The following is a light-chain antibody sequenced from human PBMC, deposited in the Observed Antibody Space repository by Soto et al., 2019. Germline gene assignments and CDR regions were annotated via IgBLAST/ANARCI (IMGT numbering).Light chain of an antibody. CDR3: QQFGTSSLVT. CDR1: QSVNTKY. J-gene: IGKJ3*01. CDR2: GVS. V-gene: IGKV3-20*01. Sequence: EIVLTQSPGTLSLSPGERATLSCRASQSVNTKYLAWYQQKPGQAPRLLISGVSSRATDIPDRFSGSGSGTDFILTISRVEPKDFAVYYCQQFGTSSLVTFGPGTKVDIK.